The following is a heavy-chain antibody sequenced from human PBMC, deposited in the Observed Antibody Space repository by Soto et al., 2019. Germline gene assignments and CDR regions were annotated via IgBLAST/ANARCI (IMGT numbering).Heavy chain of an antibody. J-gene: IGHJ4*02. Sequence: QVQLVESGGGMVQPGRSLRLSCAASGFTFSTHGMHWVRQAPGKGLEWVAGISYDGSNKFYADSVKGRFSISRDNSQNTLYLQMNSLRAEDAAVYHCVKDEGIPRPFDFWGQGILVTVSS. CDR2: ISYDGSNK. V-gene: IGHV3-30*18. CDR1: GFTFSTHG. CDR3: VKDEGIPRPFDF.